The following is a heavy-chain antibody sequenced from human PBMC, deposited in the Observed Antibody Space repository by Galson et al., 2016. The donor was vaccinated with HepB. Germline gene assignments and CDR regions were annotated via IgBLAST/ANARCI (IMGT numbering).Heavy chain of an antibody. J-gene: IGHJ4*02. D-gene: IGHD6-19*01. CDR1: GFTFGRYA. V-gene: IGHV3-33*01. CDR3: ARLSLVVGGTIDY. Sequence: SLRLSCAASGFTFGRYAMHWVRQAPGKGLEWVAVIWYDGSNKYYADSVKGRFTISRDNAKNTLYLQMNSLRAEDTAVYYCARLSLVVGGTIDYWGQGTLVTVSP. CDR2: IWYDGSNK.